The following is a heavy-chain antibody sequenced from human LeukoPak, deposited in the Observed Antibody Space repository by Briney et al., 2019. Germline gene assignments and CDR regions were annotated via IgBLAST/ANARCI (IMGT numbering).Heavy chain of an antibody. V-gene: IGHV3-30*02. CDR1: GFTFNSYG. J-gene: IGHJ5*02. Sequence: GGSLRLSCAASGFTFNSYGMHWVRQAPGKGLEWVAFIRYDGNKKYYADSVTGRFTISRDNSKNTLFLQMNSLGAEDMAVYYCAKDYGITGTGGAWLDPWGQGTLVTVSS. CDR3: AKDYGITGTGGAWLDP. D-gene: IGHD1-20*01. CDR2: IRYDGNKK.